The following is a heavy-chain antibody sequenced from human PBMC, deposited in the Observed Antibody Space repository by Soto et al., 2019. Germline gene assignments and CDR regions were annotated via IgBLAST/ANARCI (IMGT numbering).Heavy chain of an antibody. CDR1: GGTFSSYA. V-gene: IGHV1-69*01. CDR3: ARSQGGSTSLDIYYYCYYGMDV. CDR2: IIPIFGTA. D-gene: IGHD2-2*01. J-gene: IGHJ6*02. Sequence: QVQLVQSGAEVKKPGSSVKVSCKAPGGTFSSYAISWVRQAPGQGLEWMGGIIPIFGTANYAQEFQGRVTITADESASTGYMELNSLRSEDTAVYYCARSQGGSTSLDIYYYCYYGMDVWGQGTTVTVSS.